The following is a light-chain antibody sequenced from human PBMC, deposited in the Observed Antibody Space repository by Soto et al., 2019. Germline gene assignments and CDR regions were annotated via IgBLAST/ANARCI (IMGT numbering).Light chain of an antibody. V-gene: IGLV2-23*02. CDR3: CSYAGSSTLV. Sequence: QSVLTQPASVSGSPGQSITISCTGTSSDVGSYNLVSWYQQHPGKAPKLMIYEVSKLPSGFSNRFSGSKSGNTASLTISGLQAEDEADYYCCSYAGSSTLVFGTGTKVTVL. CDR2: EVS. J-gene: IGLJ1*01. CDR1: SSDVGSYNL.